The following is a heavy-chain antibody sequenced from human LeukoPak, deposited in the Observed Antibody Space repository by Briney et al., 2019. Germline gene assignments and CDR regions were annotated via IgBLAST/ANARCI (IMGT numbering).Heavy chain of an antibody. Sequence: GGSLRLSCAASGFTFSSYWMHWVRQAPGKGLVWVSRITDGSSTSYADSMKGRFTISRDNAKNTLYLQMNSLRAEDTAVYYCARAFLVPWDEDAFDIWGQGTMVTVSS. D-gene: IGHD3-3*01. CDR3: ARAFLVPWDEDAFDI. V-gene: IGHV3-74*01. J-gene: IGHJ3*02. CDR2: ITDGSST. CDR1: GFTFSSYW.